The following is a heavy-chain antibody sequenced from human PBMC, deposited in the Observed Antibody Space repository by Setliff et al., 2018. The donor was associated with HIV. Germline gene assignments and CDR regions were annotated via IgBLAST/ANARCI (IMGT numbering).Heavy chain of an antibody. D-gene: IGHD5-12*01. CDR3: ASGRRAKGGYDYFGS. V-gene: IGHV4-31*03. Sequence: SETLSLTCTVSGDSISSGGYYWSWIRQLPGEGLEWIGYIYYSGATYYNPSLKNRVTISLDTSKSQFSLKLTSVTAADTALYYCASGRRAKGGYDYFGSWGQGTLVTVSS. CDR2: IYYSGAT. CDR1: GDSISSGGYY. J-gene: IGHJ4*02.